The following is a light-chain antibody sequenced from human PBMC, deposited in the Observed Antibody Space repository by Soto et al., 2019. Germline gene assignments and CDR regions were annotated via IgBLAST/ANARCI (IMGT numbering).Light chain of an antibody. V-gene: IGKV1-33*01. CDR1: QDIDNY. J-gene: IGKJ4*01. Sequence: DIQMTQSPSTLSASVGDRVTITCQASQDIDNYLNWYQQKPGKAPKLLIYDTSNLETGVPSRFSGSGSGTDFTFAISTLQPEDIATYYCQQSHNLPLTFGGGTKVDIK. CDR3: QQSHNLPLT. CDR2: DTS.